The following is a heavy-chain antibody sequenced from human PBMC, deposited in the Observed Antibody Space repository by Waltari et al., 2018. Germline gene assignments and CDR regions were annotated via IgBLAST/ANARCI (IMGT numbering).Heavy chain of an antibody. D-gene: IGHD2-8*02. J-gene: IGHJ4*02. CDR2: ISVSGGNT. V-gene: IGHV3-23*01. Sequence: EVQLLESGGGLVQPGGSLRLSCAASGCSFSQFALSWVRQAPGKGLEYVSSISVSGGNTYYADSVKGRFTVSRDNSKNTLFLQLNRLRAEDTATYYCASQVDFALVPVERHFDSWGQGTLVTVSP. CDR1: GCSFSQFA. CDR3: ASQVDFALVPVERHFDS.